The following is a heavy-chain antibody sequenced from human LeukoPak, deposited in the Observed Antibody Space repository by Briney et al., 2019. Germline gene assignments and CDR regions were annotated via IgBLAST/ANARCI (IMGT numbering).Heavy chain of an antibody. CDR3: ASGSWELLSLYAFDI. CDR1: GFTFSSYS. Sequence: PGGSLRLSCAASGFTFSSYSMNWVRQAPGKGLEWVSSISSSSRYIYYADSVKGRFTISRDNSKNTLYLQMNSLRAEDTAVYYCASGSWELLSLYAFDIWGQGTMVTVSS. V-gene: IGHV3-21*01. D-gene: IGHD1-26*01. CDR2: ISSSSRYI. J-gene: IGHJ3*02.